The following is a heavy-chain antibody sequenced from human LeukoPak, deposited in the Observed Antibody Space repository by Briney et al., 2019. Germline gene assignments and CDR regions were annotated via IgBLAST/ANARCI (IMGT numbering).Heavy chain of an antibody. D-gene: IGHD6-19*01. J-gene: IGHJ4*02. V-gene: IGHV1-8*03. CDR1: GYTFTSYD. Sequence: ASVKVPCKASGYTFTSYDINWVRQATGQGLEWMGWMNPNSGNTGYAQKFQGRVTITRNTSISTAYMELSSLRSEDTAVYYCARTYGWHGYYFDYWGQGTLVTVSS. CDR2: MNPNSGNT. CDR3: ARTYGWHGYYFDY.